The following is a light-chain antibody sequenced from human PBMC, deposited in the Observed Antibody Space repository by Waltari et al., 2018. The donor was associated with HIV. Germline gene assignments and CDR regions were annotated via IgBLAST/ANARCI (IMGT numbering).Light chain of an antibody. CDR1: SDINVGTYR. J-gene: IGLJ1*01. CDR3: VIWHSSAYV. CDR2: YKSDSDK. Sequence: QAVLTQPSSLSASPGTSASLTCTLRSDINVGTYRIYWYQQKPGSPPQYLLRYKSDSDKQQGAGVPSRCSGSKDASAKAGSLRSSGLQSEDEADYYCVIWHSSAYVFGTGTKVTVL. V-gene: IGLV5-45*03.